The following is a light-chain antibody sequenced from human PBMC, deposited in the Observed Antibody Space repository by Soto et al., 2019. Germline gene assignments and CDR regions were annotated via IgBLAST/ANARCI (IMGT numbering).Light chain of an antibody. CDR2: GAT. CDR1: QIVSSSL. J-gene: IGKJ3*01. V-gene: IGKV3-20*01. CDR3: QQYGDSLFT. Sequence: EFVLTQSPGTLSLSPGERATLSCRASQIVSSSLLAWYQQKPGQAPRVLIYGATSRATGIPDRFSGSVSGTDFTLTISRLKPEDSAVYYCQQYGDSLFTFGPGTKVDIK.